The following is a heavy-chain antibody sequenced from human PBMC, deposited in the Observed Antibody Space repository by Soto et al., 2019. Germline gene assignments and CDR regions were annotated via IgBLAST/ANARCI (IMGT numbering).Heavy chain of an antibody. V-gene: IGHV4-39*01. J-gene: IGHJ6*02. CDR2: IYYSGST. CDR3: ARRTKWELRPRYYYGMDV. Sequence: SETLSLTCTVSGGSISSSSYYWGWIRQPPGKGLEWIGTIYYSGSTYYNPSLKSRVTISVDTSKNQFSLKLSSVTAADTAVYYCARRTKWELRPRYYYGMDVWGQGTTVTVSS. D-gene: IGHD1-26*01. CDR1: GGSISSSSYY.